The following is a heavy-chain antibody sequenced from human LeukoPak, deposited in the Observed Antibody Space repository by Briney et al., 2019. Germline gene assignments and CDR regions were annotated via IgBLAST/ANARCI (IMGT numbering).Heavy chain of an antibody. V-gene: IGHV3-23*01. CDR1: GFTFSSYA. D-gene: IGHD1-7*01. Sequence: GGSLRPSCAASGFTFSSYAMSWVRQAPGEGLEWVSAISGRGGSTFYADSVKGRFTISRDNSKNTLYLQMSSLRAEDTAVYYCAKGPFPTENYYFDYWGQGTLVTVSS. CDR3: AKGPFPTENYYFDY. J-gene: IGHJ4*02. CDR2: ISGRGGST.